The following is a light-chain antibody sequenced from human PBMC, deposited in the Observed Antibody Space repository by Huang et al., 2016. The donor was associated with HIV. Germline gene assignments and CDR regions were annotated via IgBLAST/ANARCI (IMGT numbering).Light chain of an antibody. J-gene: IGKJ1*01. CDR2: AAS. CDR3: HQYGTSVGT. V-gene: IGKV3-20*01. CDR1: QTVSNNF. Sequence: EIVLTQSPGTLSFSPGERATLSCGASQTVSNNFLAWYPHKPGQAPRLLIYAASSRATGIPDRCSGRGSRRDFNLTISRLEPEDFAVYYCHQYGTSVGTFGPGTKVDVK.